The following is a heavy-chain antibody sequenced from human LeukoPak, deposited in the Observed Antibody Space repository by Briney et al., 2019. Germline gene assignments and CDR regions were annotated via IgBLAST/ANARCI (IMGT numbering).Heavy chain of an antibody. Sequence: ASVKVSCKASGYTFSDYYMHWVRQAPAQGLEWMGWISPNSVEKVYAQKFQGRVTMTRDTSISTAYMELSRLRSDDTALYYCARKRGVGVDRNAFDIWGQGTMVTVSS. D-gene: IGHD3-3*01. CDR3: ARKRGVGVDRNAFDI. J-gene: IGHJ3*02. V-gene: IGHV1-2*02. CDR1: GYTFSDYY. CDR2: ISPNSVEK.